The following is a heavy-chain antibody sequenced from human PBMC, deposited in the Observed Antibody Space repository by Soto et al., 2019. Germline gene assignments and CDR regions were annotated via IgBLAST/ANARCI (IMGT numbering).Heavy chain of an antibody. D-gene: IGHD3-10*01. CDR1: GGTFSTYS. CDR3: ARDKYGSGTFRYGINV. CDR2: IIPIVGIV. Sequence: QVQLVQSGAEVKKPGSSVKVSCKASGGTFSTYSITWVRQAPGQGLEWMGRIIPIVGIVNYAQKFQGSVTITADKSTSTAYMELSSLRSEDTALYYCARDKYGSGTFRYGINVWGQGTTVTVSS. V-gene: IGHV1-69*08. J-gene: IGHJ6*02.